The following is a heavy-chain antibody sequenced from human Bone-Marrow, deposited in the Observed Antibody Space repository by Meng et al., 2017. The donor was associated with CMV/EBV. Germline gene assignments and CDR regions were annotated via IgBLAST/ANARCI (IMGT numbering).Heavy chain of an antibody. V-gene: IGHV4-39*07. D-gene: IGHD3-3*01. CDR2: INHSGST. Sequence: GSLRLSCTVSGGSISSGGYYWSWIRQPPGKGLEWIGEINHSGSTNYNPSLKSRVTISVDTSKNQFSLKLSSVTAADTAVYYCARVPRITARVEWLRRGTNWFDPWGQGTLVTVSS. J-gene: IGHJ5*02. CDR3: ARVPRITARVEWLRRGTNWFDP. CDR1: GGSISSGGYY.